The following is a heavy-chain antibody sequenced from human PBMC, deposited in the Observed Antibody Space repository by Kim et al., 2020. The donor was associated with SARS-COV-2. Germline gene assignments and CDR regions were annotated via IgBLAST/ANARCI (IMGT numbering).Heavy chain of an antibody. CDR1: GHAFTGYY. V-gene: IGHV1-2*06. CDR2: INPDTGGT. J-gene: IGHJ4*02. CDR3: AATGDH. Sequence: ASVKVSCKASGHAFTGYYIYWVRQAPGQGLERRGRINPDTGGTKYAQKFQDRVTMTRDTSTNTVYLELNSLRSNDTALYYCAATGDHWGQGTLVTVSS.